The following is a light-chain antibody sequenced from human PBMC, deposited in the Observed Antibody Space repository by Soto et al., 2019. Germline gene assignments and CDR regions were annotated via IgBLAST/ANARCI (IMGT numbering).Light chain of an antibody. V-gene: IGKV1-33*01. CDR3: QQYSTVPLT. CDR2: DAS. Sequence: DIQMTQSPSSLSASVGDRVTITCQASQDISNYLNWYQQKPGKAPKLLIYDASNLEAGVPSRFSGGGSGTEFTFTISSLQPEDIATFYCQQYSTVPLTFGGGTKVEIK. J-gene: IGKJ4*01. CDR1: QDISNY.